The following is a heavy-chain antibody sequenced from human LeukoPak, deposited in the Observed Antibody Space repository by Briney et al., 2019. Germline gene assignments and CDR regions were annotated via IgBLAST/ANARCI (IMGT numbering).Heavy chain of an antibody. V-gene: IGHV3-30*04. D-gene: IGHD2-2*01. CDR3: ARGHIPAAPYNWFDP. Sequence: GGSLRLSCAASGFTFSSYAMNWVRQTPGTGLEWVAVISSDGKNKYYADSVKGRFTISRDNAKNTLYLQMNSLRDEDTAVYYRARGHIPAAPYNWFDPWGQGTLVSVSS. CDR2: ISSDGKNK. J-gene: IGHJ5*02. CDR1: GFTFSSYA.